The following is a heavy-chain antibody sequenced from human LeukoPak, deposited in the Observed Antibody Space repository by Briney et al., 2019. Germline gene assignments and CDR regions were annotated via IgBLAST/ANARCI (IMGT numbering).Heavy chain of an antibody. D-gene: IGHD3-22*01. CDR3: DRRTTFYDSSGYFDH. V-gene: IGHV4-39*01. CDR1: GDSIRSTSYY. J-gene: IGHJ4*02. Sequence: SETLSLTCTVSGDSIRSTSYYWGWIRQPPGKGLELIGSIYYSGDTYYNPSLKSRVTIDVDTSKNQFPLKLISVTAADTAVYYCDRRTTFYDSSGYFDHWGRGTLVTVS. CDR2: IYYSGDT.